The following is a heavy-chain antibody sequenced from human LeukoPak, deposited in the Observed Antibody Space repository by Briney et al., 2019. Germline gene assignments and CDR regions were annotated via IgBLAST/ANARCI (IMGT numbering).Heavy chain of an antibody. V-gene: IGHV3-66*02. CDR1: GFTVSSNY. CDR2: IYSSGST. CDR3: ASSYDFWSGYFDY. J-gene: IGHJ4*02. Sequence: GGSLRLSCAASGFTVSSNYMSWVRQAPGKGLEWVSVIYSSGSTYYADSVKGRFTISRDNPKNTLYLQMNSLRAEDTAVYYCASSYDFWSGYFDYWGQGTLVTVSS. D-gene: IGHD3-3*01.